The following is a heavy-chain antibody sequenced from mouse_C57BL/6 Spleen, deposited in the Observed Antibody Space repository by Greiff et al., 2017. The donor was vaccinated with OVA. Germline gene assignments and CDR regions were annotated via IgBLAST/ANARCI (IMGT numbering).Heavy chain of an antibody. V-gene: IGHV1-55*01. Sequence: VKLQQPGAELVKPGASVKMSCKASGYTFTSYWITWVKQRPGQGLEWIGDIYPGSGSTNYNEKFKSKATLTVDTSSSTAYMQLSSLTSEDSAVYYCARVRVYYGNYDWYFDVWGTGTTVTVSS. CDR3: ARVRVYYGNYDWYFDV. J-gene: IGHJ1*03. CDR1: GYTFTSYW. CDR2: IYPGSGST. D-gene: IGHD2-1*01.